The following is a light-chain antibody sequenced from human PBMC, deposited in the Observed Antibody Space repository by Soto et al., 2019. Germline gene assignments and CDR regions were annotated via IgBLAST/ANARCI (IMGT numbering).Light chain of an antibody. CDR2: EVS. CDR1: GSDIGSYNF. J-gene: IGLJ1*01. CDR3: YSYASSSTYV. Sequence: QSALTQPASVSGSPGQSITISCTGTGSDIGSYNFVSWYQHHPGKAPKLMIYEVSNRPSGVSDRFSGSKSDNTASLSNSGLQAEDEGDYYCYSYASSSTYVFGTGTNVTVL. V-gene: IGLV2-14*01.